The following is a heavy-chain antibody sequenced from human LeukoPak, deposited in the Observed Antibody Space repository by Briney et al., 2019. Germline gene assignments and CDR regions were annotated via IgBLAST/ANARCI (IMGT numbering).Heavy chain of an antibody. CDR3: AVMDPPSDY. J-gene: IGHJ4*02. Sequence: SETLSLTCTVSGGSISSYYWSWIRQPPGKGLEWIGYIYYSGSTNYNPSLKSRVTISIDTSKNQFSLKMNSVTAADTAIYYCAVMDPPSDYWGQGTLVTVSS. CDR1: GGSISSYY. CDR2: IYYSGST. D-gene: IGHD2-2*03. V-gene: IGHV4-59*01.